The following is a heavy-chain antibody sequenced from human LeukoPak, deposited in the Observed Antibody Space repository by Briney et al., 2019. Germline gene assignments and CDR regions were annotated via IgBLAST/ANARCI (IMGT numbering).Heavy chain of an antibody. CDR2: IYYSGST. J-gene: IGHJ3*02. D-gene: IGHD6-19*01. V-gene: IGHV4-30-4*01. CDR3: ARARYSSGWYGGVRAFDI. Sequence: SETLSLTCTVSGGSISSGDYYWSWIRQPPGKGLEWIGYIYYSGSTYYNPSLKSRVTISVDTSKNQFSLELSSVTAADTAVYYCARARYSSGWYGGVRAFDIWGQGTMVTVSS. CDR1: GGSISSGDYY.